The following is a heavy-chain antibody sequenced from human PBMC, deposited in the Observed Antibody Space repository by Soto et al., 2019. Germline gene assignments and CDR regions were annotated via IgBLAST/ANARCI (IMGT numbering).Heavy chain of an antibody. Sequence: SVKVSCKASGGTFSSYAISWVRQAPGQGLEWMGGIIPIFGTANYAQKFQGRVTITADESTSTAYMELSSLRSEDTAVYYCAREGGRGGWKKKLDCGGRETLVTAPS. CDR3: AREGGRGGWKKKLDC. CDR2: IIPIFGTA. CDR1: GGTFSSYA. D-gene: IGHD3-16*01. J-gene: IGHJ4*02. V-gene: IGHV1-69*13.